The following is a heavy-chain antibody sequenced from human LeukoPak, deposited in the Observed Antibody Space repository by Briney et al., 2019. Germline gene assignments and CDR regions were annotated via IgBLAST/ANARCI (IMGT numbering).Heavy chain of an antibody. CDR3: ASHSSYYDFWSGYYLGYYFDY. CDR1: GGSFSSGSYY. J-gene: IGHJ4*02. CDR2: IYYSGST. Sequence: SETLSLTCTVSGGSFSSGSYYWSWIRQPPGKGLEWIGYIYYSGSTNYNPSLKSRVTISVDTSKNQFSLKLSSVTAADTAVYYCASHSSYYDFWSGYYLGYYFDYWGQGTLVTVSS. V-gene: IGHV4-61*01. D-gene: IGHD3-3*01.